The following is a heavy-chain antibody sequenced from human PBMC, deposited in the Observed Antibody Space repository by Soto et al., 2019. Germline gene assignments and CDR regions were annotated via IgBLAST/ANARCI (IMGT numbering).Heavy chain of an antibody. CDR2: ISGSGGST. CDR3: AKTYPGSGYSYGVLGKILDY. Sequence: GGSLRLSCAASGFTFSSYAMSWVRQAPGKGLEWVSAISGSGGSTYYADSVKGRFTISRDNSKNTLYLQMNSLRAEDTAVYYCAKTYPGSGYSYGVLGKILDYWAQGTLDTVSS. CDR1: GFTFSSYA. J-gene: IGHJ4*02. D-gene: IGHD5-18*01. V-gene: IGHV3-23*01.